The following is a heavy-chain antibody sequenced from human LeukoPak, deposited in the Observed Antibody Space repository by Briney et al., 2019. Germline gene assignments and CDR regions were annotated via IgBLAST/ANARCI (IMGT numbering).Heavy chain of an antibody. D-gene: IGHD6-13*01. Sequence: GGSLRLSCAASGFTFSSYSMNWVRQAPGKGLEWVSSISSSSSYIYYADSVKGRFTISRDNARNSLYLQMNSLRAEDTAVYYCARVTQQLGMYYFDYLGQGTLVTVSS. J-gene: IGHJ4*02. CDR3: ARVTQQLGMYYFDY. V-gene: IGHV3-21*01. CDR2: ISSSSSYI. CDR1: GFTFSSYS.